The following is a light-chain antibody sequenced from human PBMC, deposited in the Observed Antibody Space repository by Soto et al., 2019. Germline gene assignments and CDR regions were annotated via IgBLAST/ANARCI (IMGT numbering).Light chain of an antibody. V-gene: IGKV1-39*01. CDR1: QSISFY. CDR3: QQSYSTPPST. Sequence: DIQMTQSPSSLSASVGDRVTITCRASQSISFYLNWYQQKPGKAPKLLIYAASSLQSGVPSRFSGSGSGTDFTLTISSLQPEDFATYYCQQSYSTPPSTFGQGTRLEIK. CDR2: AAS. J-gene: IGKJ5*01.